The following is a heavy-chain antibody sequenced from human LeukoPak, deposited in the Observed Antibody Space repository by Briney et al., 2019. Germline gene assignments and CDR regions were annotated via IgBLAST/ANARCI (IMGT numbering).Heavy chain of an antibody. CDR1: GYTFTGYY. CDR2: INPNSGGT. V-gene: IGHV1-2*02. Sequence: ASVKVSCKASGYTFTGYYMHWVRQAPGQGLEWMGWINPNSGGTNYAQKFQGRVTMTRDTSISTAYMELSRLRSDDTAVYYCAREGYSYGPTYYYYYYMDVWGKGTTVTISS. J-gene: IGHJ6*03. CDR3: AREGYSYGPTYYYYYYMDV. D-gene: IGHD5-18*01.